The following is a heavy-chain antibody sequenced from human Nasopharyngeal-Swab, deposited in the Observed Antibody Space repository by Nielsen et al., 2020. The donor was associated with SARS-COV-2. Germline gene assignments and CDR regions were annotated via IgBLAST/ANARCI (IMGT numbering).Heavy chain of an antibody. CDR2: INHSGST. D-gene: IGHD6-13*01. J-gene: IGHJ4*02. CDR3: AEKGYTSSWYFY. Sequence: GSLRLSFALYGGSFSGYYWSWIRKPPGKGLEWIGEINHSGSTDYNPSHKSRVTISLDTSKNQFSLKLRSVTAADTAVYYCAEKGYTSSWYFYWGQGTLVTVSS. CDR1: GGSFSGYY. V-gene: IGHV4-34*01.